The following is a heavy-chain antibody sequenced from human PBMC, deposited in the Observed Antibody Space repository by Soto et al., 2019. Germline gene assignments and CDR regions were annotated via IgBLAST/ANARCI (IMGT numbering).Heavy chain of an antibody. V-gene: IGHV1-2*04. CDR3: AARSGYYTSYYYMDV. J-gene: IGHJ6*03. CDR1: GYTFTGYY. D-gene: IGHD3-3*01. CDR2: INPNSGGT. Sequence: GASVKVSCKASGYTFTGYYMHWVRQAPGQGLEWMGWINPNSGGTNYAQKFQGWVTMTRDTSISTAYMELSRLRSDDTAVYYCAARSGYYTSYYYMDVWGKGTRFTVP.